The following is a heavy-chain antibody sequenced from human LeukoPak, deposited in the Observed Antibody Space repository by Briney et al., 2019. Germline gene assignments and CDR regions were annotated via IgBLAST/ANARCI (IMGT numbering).Heavy chain of an antibody. J-gene: IGHJ4*02. Sequence: KPSETLSLTCTVSGYSISSGYYWGWIRQPAGKGLEWIGRIYTSGSTNYNPSLKSRVTISGDTSKNQFSLRLSFVTAADTAVYYCARASYSYDINGWVPFDYWGQGTLVTVSS. CDR3: ARASYSYDINGWVPFDY. CDR1: GYSISSGYY. CDR2: IYTSGST. V-gene: IGHV4-61*02. D-gene: IGHD3-22*01.